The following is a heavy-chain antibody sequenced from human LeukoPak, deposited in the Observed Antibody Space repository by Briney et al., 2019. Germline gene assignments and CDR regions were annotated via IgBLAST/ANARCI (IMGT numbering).Heavy chain of an antibody. V-gene: IGHV5-51*01. CDR1: GYNFTIYW. CDR2: IYPGDSDT. J-gene: IGHJ6*03. CDR3: VRAWYHSSSKPQYYYNIDV. Sequence: GESLKISCKGSGYNFTIYWIGWVRQMPGKGLEWMGIIYPGDSDTRNSPSFQGQVTFSADKSITSAYLQWSSLRASDTAMYYCVRAWYHSSSKPQYYYNIDVWGEGTTVTVSS. D-gene: IGHD6-6*01.